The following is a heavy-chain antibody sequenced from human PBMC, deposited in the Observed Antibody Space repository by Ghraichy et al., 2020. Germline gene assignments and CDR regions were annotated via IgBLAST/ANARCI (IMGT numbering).Heavy chain of an antibody. CDR2: IKSKTDGGTT. J-gene: IGHJ4*02. CDR3: TTDRGYYDSRDY. D-gene: IGHD3-3*01. V-gene: IGHV3-15*01. CDR1: GFTFSNAW. Sequence: GESLNISCAASGFTFSNAWMSWVRQAPGKGLEWVGRIKSKTDGGTTDYAAPVKGRFTISRDDSKNTLYLQMNSLKTEDTAVYYCTTDRGYYDSRDYWGQGTLVTVSS.